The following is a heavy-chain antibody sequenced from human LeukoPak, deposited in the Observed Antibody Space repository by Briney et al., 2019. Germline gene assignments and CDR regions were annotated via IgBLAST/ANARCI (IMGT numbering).Heavy chain of an antibody. V-gene: IGHV4-38-2*01. CDR3: ASEHRGYCSSTSCYTGVDY. CDR1: GYPISSGYY. Sequence: SETLSLTCAVSGYPISSGYYWGWIRPPPGKGLEWIGSIYHSGGTYYNPSLKSRVTISVDTSKNQFSLKLSSVTAADTAVYYCASEHRGYCSSTSCYTGVDYWGQGTLVTVSS. D-gene: IGHD2-2*02. J-gene: IGHJ4*02. CDR2: IYHSGGT.